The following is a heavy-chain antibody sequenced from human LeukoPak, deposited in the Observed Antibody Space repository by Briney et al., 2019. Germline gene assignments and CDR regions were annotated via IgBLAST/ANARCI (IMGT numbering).Heavy chain of an antibody. Sequence: PGGSLRLSCAASGFTFNTYSMNWVRQAPGKGLEWVPSISRTSTHKNYADSVRGRFTISRDNAKNSVYLQMNSLRAEDTAVFYCARNTITGYYYGMDVWGQGTTVTVSS. J-gene: IGHJ6*02. CDR3: ARNTITGYYYGMDV. CDR1: GFTFNTYS. CDR2: ISRTSTHK. D-gene: IGHD3-10*01. V-gene: IGHV3-21*01.